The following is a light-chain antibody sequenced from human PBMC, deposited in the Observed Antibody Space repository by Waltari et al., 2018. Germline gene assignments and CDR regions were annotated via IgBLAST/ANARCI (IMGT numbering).Light chain of an antibody. CDR2: EVS. J-gene: IGLJ3*02. Sequence: QSALTQPASVSGSPGQSITISCPGTSSDIGGYNYVSWYQHHPGKAPKLIIYEVSNRPSGVYNRFSGSKSGNTASLTISGLQAEDEADYYCSSYTSNSRVFGAGTKLTVL. CDR1: SSDIGGYNY. CDR3: SSYTSNSRV. V-gene: IGLV2-14*01.